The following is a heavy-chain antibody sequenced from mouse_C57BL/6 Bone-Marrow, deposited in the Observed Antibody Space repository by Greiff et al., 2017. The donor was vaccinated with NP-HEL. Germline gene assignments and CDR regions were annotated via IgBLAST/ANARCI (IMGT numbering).Heavy chain of an antibody. CDR3: ARPGSSYIYYFDY. CDR2: INPSNGGT. CDR1: GYTFTSYW. J-gene: IGHJ2*01. D-gene: IGHD1-1*01. V-gene: IGHV1-53*01. Sequence: VQLQQSGTELVKPGASVKLSCKASGYTFTSYWMHWVKQRPGQGLEWIGNINPSNGGTNYNEKFKSKATLTVDKSSSTAYMQLSSLTSEDSAVYYCARPGSSYIYYFDYWGQGTTLTVSS.